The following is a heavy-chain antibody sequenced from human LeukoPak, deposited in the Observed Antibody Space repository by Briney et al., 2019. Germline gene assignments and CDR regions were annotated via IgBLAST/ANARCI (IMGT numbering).Heavy chain of an antibody. CDR3: ARDWCGSSTSCYMDV. V-gene: IGHV1-18*01. J-gene: IGHJ6*04. CDR2: ISSYNGNP. Sequence: ASVKVSCKASGYTFIRYGISSVRQAPGQELEWMGGISSYNGNPNYAQKFQGRVNMTTETSTSTAYMELKSLRSDDTAVYYCARDWCGSSTSCYMDVWGKGTTVTVSS. D-gene: IGHD2-2*01. CDR1: GYTFIRYG.